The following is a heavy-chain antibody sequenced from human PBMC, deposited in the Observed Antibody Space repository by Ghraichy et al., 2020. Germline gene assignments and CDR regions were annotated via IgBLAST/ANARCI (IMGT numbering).Heavy chain of an antibody. Sequence: GESLNISCKTSGFAFSTYWIGWVRQMPGKGPECMGFVFRGASNARYSPSFQGQVTISADESMSTAYLQWSSLKASDTAMYYCARLREAVAGQDPRRGYFDYWGQGSLVTVSS. J-gene: IGHJ4*02. CDR3: ARLREAVAGQDPRRGYFDY. CDR1: GFAFSTYW. CDR2: VFRGASNA. V-gene: IGHV5-51*01. D-gene: IGHD6-19*01.